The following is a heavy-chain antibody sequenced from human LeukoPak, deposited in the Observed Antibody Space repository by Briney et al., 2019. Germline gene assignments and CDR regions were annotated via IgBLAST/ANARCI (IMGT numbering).Heavy chain of an antibody. D-gene: IGHD5-12*01. CDR2: ISFSNSTL. J-gene: IGHJ4*02. CDR1: GFNVSYYS. Sequence: PGGSLRLSCAASGFNVSYYSMNWVRQAPGKGLEWVSYISFSNSTLYYADSVRGRFTISRDNAKNSLSLQMNSLRAEDTAVYYFAGGGATSFDYWGQGILVTVSS. V-gene: IGHV3-48*04. CDR3: AGGGATSFDY.